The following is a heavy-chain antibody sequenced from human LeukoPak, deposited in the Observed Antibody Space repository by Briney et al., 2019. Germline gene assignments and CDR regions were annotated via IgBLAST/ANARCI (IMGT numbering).Heavy chain of an antibody. CDR1: GGSISSYY. Sequence: SETLSLTCTVSGGSISSYYWSWIRQPPGTRLEWIGYIYYSGSTNYNPSLKSRVDISVDTSKNQFSLKLSSVTAADTAVYYCASSSGGSYGGAFDYWGQGTLVTVSS. J-gene: IGHJ4*02. CDR2: IYYSGST. D-gene: IGHD1-26*01. V-gene: IGHV4-59*01. CDR3: ASSSGGSYGGAFDY.